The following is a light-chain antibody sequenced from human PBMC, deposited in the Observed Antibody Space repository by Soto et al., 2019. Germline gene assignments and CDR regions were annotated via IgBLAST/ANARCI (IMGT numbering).Light chain of an antibody. CDR1: SSNIGTNY. Sequence: QSVLTQPPSASGTPGQRVTISCSGRSSNIGTNYVYWYQQFPGTAPKLLIYKNNERPSGVPDRFSGSKSGTSASLAISGLRSEDAADYYCATWDDSLNSPLFGGGTKLTVL. CDR2: KNN. CDR3: ATWDDSLNSPL. V-gene: IGLV1-47*01. J-gene: IGLJ2*01.